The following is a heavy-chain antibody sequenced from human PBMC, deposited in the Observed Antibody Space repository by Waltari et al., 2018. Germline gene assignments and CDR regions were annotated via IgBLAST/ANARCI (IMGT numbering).Heavy chain of an antibody. CDR3: ARASSRGSGTSPQVY. Sequence: QVQLVQSGAEVKKPGASVKVSCKASGYTFTDYYMHWVRQAPGQGLEWMGRINPNSGGTNYAQKFQGRVTMTRDTSISTAYMELSSLRSDDTAVYYCARASSRGSGTSPQVYWGQGTLVPVSS. CDR2: INPNSGGT. D-gene: IGHD3-10*01. J-gene: IGHJ4*02. CDR1: GYTFTDYY. V-gene: IGHV1-2*06.